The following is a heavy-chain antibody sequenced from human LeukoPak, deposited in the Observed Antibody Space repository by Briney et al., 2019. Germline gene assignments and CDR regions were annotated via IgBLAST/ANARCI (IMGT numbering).Heavy chain of an antibody. CDR1: GFTFSSYW. Sequence: QSGGSLRLSCAASGFTFSSYWMSWVRQAPGKGLEWVSAISGSGGSTYYADSVKGRLTISRDNSKNTLYLQMNSLRAEDTAVYYCAKDSYYGSGFDYWGQGTLVTVSS. CDR2: ISGSGGST. V-gene: IGHV3-23*01. CDR3: AKDSYYGSGFDY. J-gene: IGHJ4*02. D-gene: IGHD3-10*01.